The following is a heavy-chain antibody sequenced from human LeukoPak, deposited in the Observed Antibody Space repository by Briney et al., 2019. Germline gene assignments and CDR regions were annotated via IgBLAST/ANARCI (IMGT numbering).Heavy chain of an antibody. D-gene: IGHD7-27*01. CDR1: GFTFSSYA. Sequence: GGSLRLSCAASGFTFSSYAMHWVRQAPGKGLEGVAVISYDGSNKYYADSVKGRFTISRDNSKNTLYLQMNSLRAEDTAVYYCARERWGGAFDIWGQGTMVTVSS. V-gene: IGHV3-30-3*01. J-gene: IGHJ3*02. CDR2: ISYDGSNK. CDR3: ARERWGGAFDI.